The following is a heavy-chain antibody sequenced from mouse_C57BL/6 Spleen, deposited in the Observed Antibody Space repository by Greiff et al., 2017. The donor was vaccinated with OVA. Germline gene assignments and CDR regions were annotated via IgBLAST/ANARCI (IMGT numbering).Heavy chain of an antibody. J-gene: IGHJ2*01. V-gene: IGHV1-82*01. CDR2: IYPGDGDT. CDR1: GYAFSSSW. D-gene: IGHD1-1*01. Sequence: LQESGPELVKPGASVKISCKASGYAFSSSWMNWVKQRPGKGLEWIGRIYPGDGDTNYNGKFKGKATLTADKSSSTAYMQLSSLTSEDSAVYFCARLITTVVANDYWGQGTTLTVSS. CDR3: ARLITTVVANDY.